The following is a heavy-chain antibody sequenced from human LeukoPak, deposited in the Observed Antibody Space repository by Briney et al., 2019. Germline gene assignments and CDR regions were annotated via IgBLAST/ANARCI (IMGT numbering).Heavy chain of an antibody. V-gene: IGHV3-48*03. CDR1: GFSFSSYE. CDR2: ISSSGSAI. D-gene: IGHD2-15*01. Sequence: PGGSLRLSCAASGFSFSSYEMNWVRQAPGKGLEWVLYISSSGSAIFYADSVKGRFTISRDNAKNSLFLQMNSLRAEDTAFYYCASKGGFDDWGQGTLVTVSS. CDR3: ASKGGFDD. J-gene: IGHJ4*02.